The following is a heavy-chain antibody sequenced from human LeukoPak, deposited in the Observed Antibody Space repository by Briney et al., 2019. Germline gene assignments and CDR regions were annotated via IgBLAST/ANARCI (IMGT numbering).Heavy chain of an antibody. D-gene: IGHD3-3*01. V-gene: IGHV3-7*03. CDR1: GFTFSSYW. J-gene: IGHJ5*02. CDR3: ARVGSGLRFDP. CDR2: INHNGNVN. Sequence: GGSLRLSCAASGFTFSSYWMNWARQAPGKGLEWVASINHNGNVNYYVDSVKGRFTISRDNAKNSLYLQMSNLRAEDTAVYYCARVGSGLRFDPWGQGTLVTVSS.